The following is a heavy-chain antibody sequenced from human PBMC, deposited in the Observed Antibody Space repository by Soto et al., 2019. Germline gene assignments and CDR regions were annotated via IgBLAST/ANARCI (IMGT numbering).Heavy chain of an antibody. V-gene: IGHV3-53*01. D-gene: IGHD2-21*01. Sequence: EVQLVESGGGLIQPGGSLRLSCAASGFIVSSNYMGWVRQAPGKGLEWVSTIYRNGNTYYADSVKDRFTISRDNSKKTRALQMNSRGGDDTAVYYCARGGVNAWMAVLDSWGQGTLVTVSS. CDR2: IYRNGNT. CDR1: GFIVSSNY. J-gene: IGHJ4*02. CDR3: ARGGVNAWMAVLDS.